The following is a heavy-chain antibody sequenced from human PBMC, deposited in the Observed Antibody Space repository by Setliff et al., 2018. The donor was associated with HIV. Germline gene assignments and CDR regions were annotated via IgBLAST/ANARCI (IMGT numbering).Heavy chain of an antibody. CDR1: GGSFSGYF. CDR2: INHRGST. Sequence: SETLSLTCAVYGGSFSGYFWSWIRQSPGKGLNWLGEINHRGSTNYNPSMQSRVSISIDRSKNQFSLNLTSVTAADTAVYYCARGRDNLLTGYYVSFDAWGHGNLVTVSS. CDR3: ARGRDNLLTGYYVSFDA. J-gene: IGHJ4*01. D-gene: IGHD3-9*01. V-gene: IGHV4-34*01.